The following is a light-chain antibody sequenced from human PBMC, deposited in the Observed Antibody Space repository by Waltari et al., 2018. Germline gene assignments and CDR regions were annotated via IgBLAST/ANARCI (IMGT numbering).Light chain of an antibody. CDR2: PSN. Sequence: QSVLTQPPSVSGAPGQRVTISCTGSSSNIGGYYVSWYQHLPGTTPKLLIYPSNKRPSVGSDRFSGSKSVPSASLPITGLQTEGEADYFSRSYDSILHAYGLFGGGTRLTV. CDR3: RSYDSILHAYGL. V-gene: IGLV1-40*01. J-gene: IGLJ7*01. CDR1: SSNIGGYY.